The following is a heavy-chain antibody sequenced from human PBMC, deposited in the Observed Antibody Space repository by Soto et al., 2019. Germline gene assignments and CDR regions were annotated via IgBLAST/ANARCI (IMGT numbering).Heavy chain of an antibody. V-gene: IGHV3-15*07. D-gene: IGHD3-3*01. Sequence: GGSLRLSCAASGFTFSNAWMNWVRQAPGKGLEWVGRIKSKTDGGTTDYAAPVKGRFTISRDDSKNTLYLQMNSLKTEDTAVYYCTTGELEWLLAPRYWGQGTLVTVSS. CDR3: TTGELEWLLAPRY. J-gene: IGHJ4*02. CDR2: IKSKTDGGTT. CDR1: GFTFSNAW.